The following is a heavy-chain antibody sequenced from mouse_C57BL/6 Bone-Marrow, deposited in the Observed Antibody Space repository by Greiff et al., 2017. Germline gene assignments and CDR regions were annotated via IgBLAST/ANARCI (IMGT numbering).Heavy chain of an antibody. Sequence: QVQLQQSGAELVRPGTSVKVSCKASGYAFTNYLIEWVKQRPGQGLEWIGVINPGSGGTNYNEKFKGKATLTADKSSSTAYMQLSSLTSEDSAVYFCAREGELGWYFDVWGTGTTVTVSS. CDR1: GYAFTNYL. CDR2: INPGSGGT. V-gene: IGHV1-54*01. J-gene: IGHJ1*03. D-gene: IGHD4-1*01. CDR3: AREGELGWYFDV.